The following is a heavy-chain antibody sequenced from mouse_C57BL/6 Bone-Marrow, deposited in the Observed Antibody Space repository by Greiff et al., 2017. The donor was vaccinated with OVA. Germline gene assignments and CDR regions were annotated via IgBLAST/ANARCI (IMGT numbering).Heavy chain of an antibody. J-gene: IGHJ3*01. V-gene: IGHV5-4*01. D-gene: IGHD1-1*01. Sequence: EVNVVESGGGLVKPGGSLKLSCAASGFTFSSYAMSWVRQTPEKRLEWVATISDGGSYTYYPDNVKGRFTISRDNAKNNLYLQMSHLKSEDTAMYYCARDGYYGSSYKFAYWGQGTLVTVSA. CDR1: GFTFSSYA. CDR3: ARDGYYGSSYKFAY. CDR2: ISDGGSYT.